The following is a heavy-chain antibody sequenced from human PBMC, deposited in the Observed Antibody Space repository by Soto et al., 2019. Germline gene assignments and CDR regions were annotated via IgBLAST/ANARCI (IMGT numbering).Heavy chain of an antibody. CDR2: INHSGST. CDR1: GGSFSGYY. J-gene: IGHJ4*02. Sequence: SETLSLTCAVYGGSFSGYYWSWIRQPPGKGLEWIGEINHSGSTNYNPSLKSRVTISVDTSKNQFSLKLSSVTAADTAVYYCASSIFGEQESKVDYWGQGTLVTVSS. D-gene: IGHD3-3*01. CDR3: ASSIFGEQESKVDY. V-gene: IGHV4-34*01.